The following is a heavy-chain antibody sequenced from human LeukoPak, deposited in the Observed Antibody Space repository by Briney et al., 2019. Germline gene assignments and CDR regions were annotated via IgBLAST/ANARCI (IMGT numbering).Heavy chain of an antibody. D-gene: IGHD3-22*01. CDR2: IYPGDSDT. CDR1: GYSFTSYW. Sequence: PGESLKISCKGSGYSFTSYWIGWVRQMPGKGLEWMGIIYPGDSDTRYSPSFQGQVTISADKSISTAYLQWSGLKASDTAMYYCARMYYYDSSGYPSKNAFDIWGQGTMVTVSS. J-gene: IGHJ3*02. V-gene: IGHV5-51*01. CDR3: ARMYYYDSSGYPSKNAFDI.